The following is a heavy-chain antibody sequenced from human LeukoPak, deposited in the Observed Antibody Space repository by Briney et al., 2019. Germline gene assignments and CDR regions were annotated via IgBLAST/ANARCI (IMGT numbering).Heavy chain of an antibody. CDR3: AKAHFGVGATHYFDS. CDR2: ISYDGSNK. Sequence: PGGSLRLSCAASGFTFSSYAMHWVRQAPGKGLEWVAVISYDGSNKYYADSVKGRFTISRDNSKNTLYLQMNSLRTEDTAVYYCAKAHFGVGATHYFDSWGQGTLVTVSS. J-gene: IGHJ4*02. D-gene: IGHD1-26*01. CDR1: GFTFSSYA. V-gene: IGHV3-30*04.